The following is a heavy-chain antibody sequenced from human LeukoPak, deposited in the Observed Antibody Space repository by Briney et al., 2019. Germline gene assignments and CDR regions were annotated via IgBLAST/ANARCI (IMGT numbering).Heavy chain of an antibody. CDR2: ISYDGSNK. D-gene: IGHD2-21*01. Sequence: GGSLRLSCAASGFTFSSYAMHWVRQAPGKGLEWVAVISYDGSNKYYADSVRGRFTISRGNSKNTLYLQMNSLRAEDTALYYCAKDIGDAGYFQHWGQGTLVTVSS. V-gene: IGHV3-30-3*01. CDR1: GFTFSSYA. J-gene: IGHJ1*01. CDR3: AKDIGDAGYFQH.